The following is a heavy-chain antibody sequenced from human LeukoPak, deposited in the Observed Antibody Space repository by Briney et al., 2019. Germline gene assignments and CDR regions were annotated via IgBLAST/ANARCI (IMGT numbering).Heavy chain of an antibody. CDR3: ASSTSSGWHNFDY. Sequence: GSLRLSCAASGFTFSSYAMHWVRQAPGKGLEWVAVISSDGSYKNYPDSVKGRITISRDNSKNTLYLEMNGLRTEDTAVYYCASSTSSGWHNFDYWGQGTLVTVSS. CDR2: ISSDGSYK. CDR1: GFTFSSYA. D-gene: IGHD6-19*01. J-gene: IGHJ4*02. V-gene: IGHV3-30*04.